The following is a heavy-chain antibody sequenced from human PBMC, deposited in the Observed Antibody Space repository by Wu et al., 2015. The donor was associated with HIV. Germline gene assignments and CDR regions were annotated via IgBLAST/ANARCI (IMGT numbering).Heavy chain of an antibody. V-gene: IGHV1-2*02. CDR2: INPNSAAT. CDR3: ARDYTSSSGHYYQYYYYMDV. Sequence: QVQLVQSGAEVKKPGASVKVPCKASGYSFTGHYLHWVRQAPGQGLEWMGWINPNSAATIYAQKFHGRVAMTRDTSISTAYMELSRLTSDDTAVYYCARDYTSSSGHYYQYYYYMDVWGKGTTVTVSS. J-gene: IGHJ6*03. D-gene: IGHD6-6*01. CDR1: GYSFTGHY.